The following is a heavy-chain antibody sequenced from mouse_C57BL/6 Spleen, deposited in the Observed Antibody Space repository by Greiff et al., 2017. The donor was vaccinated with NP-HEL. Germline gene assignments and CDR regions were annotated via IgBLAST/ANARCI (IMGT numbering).Heavy chain of an antibody. V-gene: IGHV1-74*01. CDR3: AIAVVARYYFDY. CDR2: IHPSDSDT. J-gene: IGHJ2*01. Sequence: QVHVKQPGAELVKPGASVKVSCKASGYTFTSYWMHWVKQRPGQGLEWIGRIHPSDSDTNYNQKFKGKATLTVDKSSSTAYMQLSSLTSEDSAVYYCAIAVVARYYFDYWGQGTTLTVSS. D-gene: IGHD1-1*01. CDR1: GYTFTSYW.